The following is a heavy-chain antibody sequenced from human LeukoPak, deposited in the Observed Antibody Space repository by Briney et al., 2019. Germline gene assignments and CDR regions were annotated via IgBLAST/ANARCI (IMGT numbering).Heavy chain of an antibody. J-gene: IGHJ4*02. V-gene: IGHV3-72*01. CDR3: TRLNYFDGSGYYPDY. CDR2: IRKRANSYIT. D-gene: IGHD3-22*01. Sequence: QPGGSLRLSCAASGFTFSDHHMDWVRQAPGGGLEWVGRIRKRANSYITKYAASVAGRFTISRDDSKNSMFLQMNSLVTEDTAVYFCTRLNYFDGSGYYPDYWGQGTLVTVSS. CDR1: GFTFSDHH.